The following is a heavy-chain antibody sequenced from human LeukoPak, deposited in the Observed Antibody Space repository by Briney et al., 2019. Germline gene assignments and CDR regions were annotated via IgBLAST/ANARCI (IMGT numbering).Heavy chain of an antibody. V-gene: IGHV3-30*03. CDR1: GFTFSSYS. CDR2: ISSDGSNK. D-gene: IGHD4-17*01. CDR3: ARDHYGDYYFDY. Sequence: PGGSLRLSCVASGFTFSSYSMNWVRQAPGKGLEWVAVISSDGSNKYYADSVKGRFTISRDNSKNTLYLQMNSLRAEDTAVYYCARDHYGDYYFDYWGQGTLVTVSS. J-gene: IGHJ4*02.